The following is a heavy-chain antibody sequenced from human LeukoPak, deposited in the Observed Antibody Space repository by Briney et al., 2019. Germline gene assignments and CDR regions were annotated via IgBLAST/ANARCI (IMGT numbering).Heavy chain of an antibody. CDR1: GYTFTSYY. D-gene: IGHD6-19*01. J-gene: IGHJ4*02. V-gene: IGHV1-46*01. CDR2: INPSGGST. Sequence: ASVKVSCKTSGYTFTSYYLHWVRQAPGQDLEWMGVINPSGGSTNYAQKFQGRVTMTRDTSTSTVYMELSSLRSEDTAVYYCARELSSGWYSVDWGQGTLVTVSS. CDR3: ARELSSGWYSVD.